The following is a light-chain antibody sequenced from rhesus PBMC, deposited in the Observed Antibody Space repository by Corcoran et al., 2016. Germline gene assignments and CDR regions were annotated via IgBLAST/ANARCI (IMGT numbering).Light chain of an antibody. CDR2: EAS. V-gene: IGKV1-25*01. CDR3: QHYYSTPWT. J-gene: IGKJ1*01. CDR1: QGITND. Sequence: DIQMTQSPSSLSASVGDRVTITCRASQGITNDLAWYQQKPGETPKLLIYEASRLQSGIPSRFSGSGSGTDFTLTINSLQPEDFATYYCQHYYSTPWTFGQGPKVKVK.